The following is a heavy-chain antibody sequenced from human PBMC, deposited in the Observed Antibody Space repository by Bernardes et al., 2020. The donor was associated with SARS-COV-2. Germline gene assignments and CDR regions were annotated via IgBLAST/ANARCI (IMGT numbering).Heavy chain of an antibody. CDR1: GFTFSSYG. J-gene: IGHJ6*02. CDR3: AKDRTGYSSGWTYYYYGMDV. V-gene: IGHV3-30*18. Sequence: SLRLSCAASGFTFSSYGMHWVRQAPGKGLEWVAVISYDGSNKYYADSVKGRFTISRDNSKNTLYLQMNSLRAEDTAVYYCAKDRTGYSSGWTYYYYGMDVWGQGTTVTVSS. D-gene: IGHD6-19*01. CDR2: ISYDGSNK.